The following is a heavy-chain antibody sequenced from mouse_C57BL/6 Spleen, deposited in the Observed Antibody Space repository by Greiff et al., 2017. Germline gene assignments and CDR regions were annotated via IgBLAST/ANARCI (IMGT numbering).Heavy chain of an antibody. Sequence: QVQLQQSGAELVRPGASVTLSCKASGYTFTDYEMHWVKQTPVHGLEWIGAIDPETGGTAYNQKFKGKAILTADKSSSTAYMQLSSLTSEDSAVYYCAREGLGRGFDYWGQGTTLTVSS. CDR2: IDPETGGT. CDR1: GYTFTDYE. D-gene: IGHD4-1*01. CDR3: AREGLGRGFDY. V-gene: IGHV1-15*01. J-gene: IGHJ2*01.